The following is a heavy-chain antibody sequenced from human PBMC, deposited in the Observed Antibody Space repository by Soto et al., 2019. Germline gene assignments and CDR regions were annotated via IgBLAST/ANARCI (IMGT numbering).Heavy chain of an antibody. D-gene: IGHD3-10*01. CDR1: GYTFTSKV. CDR3: ARRGVWFGIQDMGRFDP. J-gene: IGHJ5*02. CDR2: ISAYNGNT. V-gene: IGHV1-18*01. Sequence: QVQLVQSGAEVKKPGASVKVSCKASGYTFTSKVISGGGKAPGQGLEGMGWISAYNGNTNYAQKLQGRVTMTTDTSTSTAYMELRSLRSDDTAVYYCARRGVWFGIQDMGRFDPWGQGTLVTVSS.